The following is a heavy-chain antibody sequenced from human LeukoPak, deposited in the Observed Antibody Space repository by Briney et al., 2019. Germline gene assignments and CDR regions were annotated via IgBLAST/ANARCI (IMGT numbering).Heavy chain of an antibody. J-gene: IGHJ3*01. V-gene: IGHV3-66*01. CDR1: GFTVSSNY. Sequence: TGGSLRLSCAASGFTVSSNYMSWVRQGPGKGLEWVSFFYSGDSTYYADSVKGRFTISRDNSKNTLYLQMNSLRAEDTAVYYCTRVGEDDTFDLWGQGTMVTVSS. D-gene: IGHD3-16*01. CDR2: FYSGDST. CDR3: TRVGEDDTFDL.